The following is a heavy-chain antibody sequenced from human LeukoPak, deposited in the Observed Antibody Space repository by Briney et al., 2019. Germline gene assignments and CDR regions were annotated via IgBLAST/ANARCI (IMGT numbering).Heavy chain of an antibody. CDR1: GFTFSSYS. Sequence: GGSLRLSCAASGFTFSSYSMNWVRQAPGKGLEWVSSISSSSSYIYYADSVKGPFTISRDTAKNSLYLQMNSLRAEDTAVYYCARDHYDILTGYDPIFDYWAREPWSPSPQ. D-gene: IGHD3-9*01. V-gene: IGHV3-21*01. J-gene: IGHJ4*02. CDR3: ARDHYDILTGYDPIFDY. CDR2: ISSSSSYI.